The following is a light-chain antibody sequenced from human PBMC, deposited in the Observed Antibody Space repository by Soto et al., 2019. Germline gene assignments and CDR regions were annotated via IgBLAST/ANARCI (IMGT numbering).Light chain of an antibody. CDR3: QQLNSYPHT. V-gene: IGKV1-9*01. Sequence: DIQLTQSPSFLSASVGERVTITCRASQGISTYLAWYQQKPGRAPNLLIYGASTVQSGVPSRFSGSGSGTEFTLTISSLQPEDFAIYYCQQLNSYPHTLGEG. J-gene: IGKJ2*01. CDR2: GAS. CDR1: QGISTY.